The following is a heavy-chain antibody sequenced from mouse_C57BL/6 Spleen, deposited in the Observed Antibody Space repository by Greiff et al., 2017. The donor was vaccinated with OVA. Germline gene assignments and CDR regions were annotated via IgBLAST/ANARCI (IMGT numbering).Heavy chain of an antibody. J-gene: IGHJ3*01. CDR3: TTVANWGAWFDY. D-gene: IGHD4-1*01. Sequence: VQLQQSGAELVRPGASVKLSCTASGFNIKDYSMHWVKQRPEQGLEWIGRIDPEDGDTEYAPKFQGKATMTADTSSNTAYLQLSSLTSEDTAVYYCTTVANWGAWFDYWGQGTMVTVSA. V-gene: IGHV14-1*01. CDR1: GFNIKDYS. CDR2: IDPEDGDT.